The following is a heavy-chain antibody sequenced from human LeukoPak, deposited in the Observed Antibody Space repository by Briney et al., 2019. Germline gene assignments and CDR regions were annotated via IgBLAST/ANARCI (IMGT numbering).Heavy chain of an antibody. CDR1: GGTFSSYA. CDR3: ASCPQTYYYESYFDY. D-gene: IGHD3-22*01. V-gene: IGHV1-69*05. CDR2: IIPIFGTA. Sequence: SVKVSCKASGGTFSSYAISWVRQAPGQGLEWMGRIIPIFGTANYAKKFQGRVTITTDESTSTAYMELSSLRSEDTAVYYCASCPQTYYYESYFDYWGQGTLVTVSS. J-gene: IGHJ4*02.